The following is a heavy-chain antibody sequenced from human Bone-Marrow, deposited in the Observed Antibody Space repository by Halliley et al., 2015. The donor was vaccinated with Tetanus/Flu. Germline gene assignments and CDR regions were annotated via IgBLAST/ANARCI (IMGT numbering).Heavy chain of an antibody. D-gene: IGHD3-16*01. Sequence: QVQLVQSGGGVVQPGRSLTLSCAASGFSFSYYAMHWVRQAPGKGLEWVAVIYFGESDKYYADFVKGRFSISRDNSKNTLFLQMNSLRVADTAVYYCARVRGSPTDAFDIWGQGTKVTVSS. CDR1: GFSFSYYA. CDR2: IYFGESDK. CDR3: ARVRGSPTDAFDI. J-gene: IGHJ3*02. V-gene: IGHV3-33*01.